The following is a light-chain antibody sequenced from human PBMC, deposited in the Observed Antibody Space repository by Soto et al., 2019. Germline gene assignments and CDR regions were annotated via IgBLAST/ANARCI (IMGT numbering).Light chain of an antibody. Sequence: DIQMTQSRSTLSGTIKDRVTITCRASQTISSWLAWYQQKPGKARKLLIYKASTLKSGVPSRFSGSGSGTEFTFIISSLQPDDSATYYCQQYNSTFYHGS. CDR3: QQYNST. J-gene: IGKJ1*01. CDR1: QTISSW. V-gene: IGKV1-5*03. CDR2: KAS.